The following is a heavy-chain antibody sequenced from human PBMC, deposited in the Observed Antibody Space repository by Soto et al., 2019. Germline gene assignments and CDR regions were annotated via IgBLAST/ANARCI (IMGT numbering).Heavy chain of an antibody. J-gene: IGHJ4*02. CDR1: GFTFSNYW. V-gene: IGHV3-7*01. CDR2: IKEDGSEK. CDR3: ARSVSTIWGY. Sequence: EVQLVESGGGLVQPGGSLRLSCAASGFTFSNYWMTWVRQAPGKGLEWVASIKEDGSEKYHVDSVKGRFTISRDNAENSLSLQMNSLRVEDTAIYYCARSVSTIWGYWGQGILVTVSS. D-gene: IGHD3-9*01.